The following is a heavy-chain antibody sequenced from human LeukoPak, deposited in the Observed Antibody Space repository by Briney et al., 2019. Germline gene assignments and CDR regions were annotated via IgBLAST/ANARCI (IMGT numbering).Heavy chain of an antibody. J-gene: IGHJ4*02. Sequence: GASVKASCKAFGYTFTAYYMHWVRQAPGQGLEWLGWINPNSGGTNYAHTFKGRGTMSRDTSISTAYMELSRQRSDDTAVYYCARGRRLGDFWSGKIFDYWGQGTLVTVSS. CDR2: INPNSGGT. D-gene: IGHD3-3*01. CDR1: GYTFTAYY. V-gene: IGHV1-2*02. CDR3: ARGRRLGDFWSGKIFDY.